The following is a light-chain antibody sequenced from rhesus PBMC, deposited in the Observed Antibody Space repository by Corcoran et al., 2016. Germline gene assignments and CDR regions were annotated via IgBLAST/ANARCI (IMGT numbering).Light chain of an antibody. CDR3: LQLSNWPRT. V-gene: IGKV3-24*04. J-gene: IGKJ1*01. CDR1: QSVGSS. Sequence: EIVMTQSPATLSLSPGERATLSCRASQSVGSSLAWYQQKPGTAPRLLIYGASTRANGIPDRFSGRGSGTDFTLTISSLEPEDVAVYYCLQLSNWPRTFGQGTQVEIK. CDR2: GAS.